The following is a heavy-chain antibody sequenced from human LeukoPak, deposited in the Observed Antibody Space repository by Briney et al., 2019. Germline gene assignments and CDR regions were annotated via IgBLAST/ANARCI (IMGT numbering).Heavy chain of an antibody. V-gene: IGHV3-53*01. D-gene: IGHD3-9*01. Sequence: GGSLRLSCTVSGFTVSSNSMSWVRQAPGKGLEWVSFIYSDNTHYSDSVKGRFTISRDNSKNTLYLQMNSLKTEDTAVYYCTTDLREYYDTFPELDYWGQGTLVTVSS. CDR2: IYSDNT. CDR1: GFTVSSNS. CDR3: TTDLREYYDTFPELDY. J-gene: IGHJ4*02.